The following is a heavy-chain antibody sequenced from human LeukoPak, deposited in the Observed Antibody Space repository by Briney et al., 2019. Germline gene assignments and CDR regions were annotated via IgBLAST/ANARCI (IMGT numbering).Heavy chain of an antibody. Sequence: SETLSLTCTVSGGSISSYYLSWIRQPPGKGLEWIGYIYYSGSTNYNPSLKSRVTISVDTSKNQFSLKLRSVTAADTAVYYCARDGGYCSSTNCYDYWRQGTLVTVSS. J-gene: IGHJ4*02. D-gene: IGHD2-2*03. CDR2: IYYSGST. CDR1: GGSISSYY. CDR3: ARDGGYCSSTNCYDY. V-gene: IGHV4-59*01.